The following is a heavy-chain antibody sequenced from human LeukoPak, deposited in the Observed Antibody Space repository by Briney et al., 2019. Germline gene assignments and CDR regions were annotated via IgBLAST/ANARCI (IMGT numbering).Heavy chain of an antibody. D-gene: IGHD6-13*01. CDR1: GYTLTELS. J-gene: IGHJ4*02. CDR3: ATGYSSSWDVSNYYFDY. CDR2: FDPEDGET. V-gene: IGHV1-24*01. Sequence: VSVKVSCKVSGYTLTELSMHWVRQAPGKGLEWMGGFDPEDGETIYAQKFQGRVTMTEDTSTDTAYMELSSLRSEDTAVYYCATGYSSSWDVSNYYFDYWGQGTLVTVSS.